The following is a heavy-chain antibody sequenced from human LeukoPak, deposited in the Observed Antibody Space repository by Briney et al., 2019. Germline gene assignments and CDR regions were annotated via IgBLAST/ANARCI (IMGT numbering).Heavy chain of an antibody. V-gene: IGHV4-61*02. CDR1: GGSISRGNYY. D-gene: IGHD3-10*01. CDR3: ARSSYGSGTYYMDY. Sequence: SETLSLTCTVSGGSISRGNYYWTWIRQPAGKGLEWIGRIYTSGSTNYNPSLKSRVTISVDTSKNQFFLKLSSVTAADTAVYYCARSSYGSGTYYMDYWGQGALVTVSS. CDR2: IYTSGST. J-gene: IGHJ4*02.